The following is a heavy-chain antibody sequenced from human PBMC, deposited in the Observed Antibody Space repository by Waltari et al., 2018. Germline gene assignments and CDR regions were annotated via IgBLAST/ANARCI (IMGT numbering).Heavy chain of an antibody. D-gene: IGHD5-18*01. CDR3: AGAPSDTAMAFFFDY. CDR2: ISSSSSYI. J-gene: IGHJ4*02. CDR1: GSTLSSDS. V-gene: IGHV3-21*01. Sequence: EVQLVESGGGLVKPGGSLRLSCAASGSTLSSDSMNRVRQAPGKGLEWVASISSSSSYIYYADTLKGRFTISRDNAKNSLYLQMNSLRAEDTAVYYCAGAPSDTAMAFFFDYWGQGTLVTVSS.